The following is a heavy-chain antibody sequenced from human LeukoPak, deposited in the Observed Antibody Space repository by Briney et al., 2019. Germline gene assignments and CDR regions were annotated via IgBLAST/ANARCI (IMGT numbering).Heavy chain of an antibody. V-gene: IGHV4-61*02. Sequence: SETLSLTCAVSGGSISSGSYYWSWIRQPAGKGLEWIGRIYTSGSTNYNPSLKSRVTISVDTSKNQFSLRLSSVTAADTAVYYCARVLNPWFGEFAFDYWGQGALVIVSS. J-gene: IGHJ4*02. D-gene: IGHD3-10*01. CDR3: ARVLNPWFGEFAFDY. CDR2: IYTSGST. CDR1: GGSISSGSYY.